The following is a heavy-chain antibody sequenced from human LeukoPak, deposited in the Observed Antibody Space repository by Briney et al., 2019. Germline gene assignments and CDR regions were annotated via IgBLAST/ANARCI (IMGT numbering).Heavy chain of an antibody. CDR1: DYSISSGDYY. CDR3: ARVTGYMIEDYFDY. Sequence: PSETLSLTCTVSDYSISSGDYYWGWIRQPPGKGLEWIGSIFHSGNTYYNPSLKSRVTISVDTSKNQFSLRMSSVTAADTAVYYCARVTGYMIEDYFDYWGQGTLVTVSS. D-gene: IGHD3-22*01. J-gene: IGHJ4*02. V-gene: IGHV4-38-2*02. CDR2: IFHSGNT.